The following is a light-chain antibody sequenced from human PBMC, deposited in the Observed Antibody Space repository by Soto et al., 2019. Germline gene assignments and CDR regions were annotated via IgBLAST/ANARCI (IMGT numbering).Light chain of an antibody. CDR3: AAWDDSLNGVV. CDR2: SNN. V-gene: IGLV1-44*01. Sequence: QSVLTQPPSASGTPGQRVTISCSGSSSSIGSKTVNWYQQLPGTAPKLLIYSNNQRPSGVPDRFSGSKSGTSASLAISGLQSEDEADYYCAAWDDSLNGVVFGGGTQLTVL. J-gene: IGLJ2*01. CDR1: SSSIGSKT.